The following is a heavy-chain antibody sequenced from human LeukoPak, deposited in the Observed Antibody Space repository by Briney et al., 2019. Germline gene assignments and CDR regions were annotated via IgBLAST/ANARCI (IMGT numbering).Heavy chain of an antibody. V-gene: IGHV3-9*01. CDR2: ISWNSGSI. CDR3: AKEGAAADFDY. Sequence: PGRSLRLSCAASGFTFDDYAMHWVRQAPGKGLEWVSGISWNSGSIGYADSVKGRFTISRDNAQNSLYLQMNSLRAEDTALYYCAKEGAAADFDYWGQGTLVTVSS. CDR1: GFTFDDYA. J-gene: IGHJ4*02. D-gene: IGHD6-13*01.